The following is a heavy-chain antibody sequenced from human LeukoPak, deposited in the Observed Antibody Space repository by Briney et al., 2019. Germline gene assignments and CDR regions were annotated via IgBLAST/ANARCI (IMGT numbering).Heavy chain of an antibody. Sequence: SETLSLTCAVYGVSFSGYYWSWIRQPPGKGLEWIGEINHSGSTNDSPSLKSRVTISVDTSKNQFSLKLSSVTAADTAVYYCARLDYGDYDGAFDIWGQGTMVTVSS. CDR2: INHSGST. J-gene: IGHJ3*02. CDR3: ARLDYGDYDGAFDI. D-gene: IGHD4-17*01. V-gene: IGHV4-34*01. CDR1: GVSFSGYY.